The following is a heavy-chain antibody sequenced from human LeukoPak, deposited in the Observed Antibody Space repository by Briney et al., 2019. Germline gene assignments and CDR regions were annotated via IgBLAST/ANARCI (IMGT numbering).Heavy chain of an antibody. Sequence: GGSLRLSCAASGFIFRDYGMHWVRQAPGKGLEWVAFIRNDESDRDHADSVKGRFTISRDNSKNTLYLQMNSLRPEDTGVYYCAIYDSRGDFDYWGQGTQVTVAS. V-gene: IGHV3-30*02. CDR1: GFIFRDYG. CDR3: AIYDSRGDFDY. D-gene: IGHD3-22*01. CDR2: IRNDESDR. J-gene: IGHJ4*02.